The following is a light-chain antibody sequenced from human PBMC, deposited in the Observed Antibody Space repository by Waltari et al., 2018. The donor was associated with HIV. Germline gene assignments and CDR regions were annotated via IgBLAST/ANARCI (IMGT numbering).Light chain of an antibody. J-gene: IGKJ1*01. CDR1: QSISSW. CDR2: KAS. CDR3: QQYNSYPWT. Sequence: DIHMTQSPSTLSASVGDRVTITCRASQSISSWLAWYQQKPGKAPKLLIYKASSLESGVPSRFSGSGAGTEFTLTISSRQPDDFATYCCQQYNSYPWTFGQGTKVEIK. V-gene: IGKV1-5*03.